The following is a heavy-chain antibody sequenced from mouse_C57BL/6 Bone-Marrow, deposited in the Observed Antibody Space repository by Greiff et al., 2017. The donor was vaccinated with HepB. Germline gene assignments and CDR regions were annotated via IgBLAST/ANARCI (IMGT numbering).Heavy chain of an antibody. CDR3: ARYGGEGFAY. J-gene: IGHJ3*01. D-gene: IGHD1-1*02. CDR1: GFTFTSYT. V-gene: IGHV1-4*01. CDR2: INPSSGYT. Sequence: QVQLQQSGAELARPGASVKMSCKASGFTFTSYTMHWVKQRPGPGLEWIGYINPSSGYTKYNQKFKDKATLTEDKSSSTAYMQLSSLTSEDSAVYYCARYGGEGFAYWGQGTQVTVSA.